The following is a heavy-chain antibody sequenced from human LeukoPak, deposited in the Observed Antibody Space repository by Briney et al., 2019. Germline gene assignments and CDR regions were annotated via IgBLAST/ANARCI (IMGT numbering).Heavy chain of an antibody. Sequence: GGSLRLSCAASGFTFSSYSMNWVRQAPGKGLEWVSSISSSSSYIYYADSVKGRFTISRDNAKNSLYLQMNSLRAEDTAVYYCARGLLSCSSTSCYVDYWGQGTLATVSS. CDR2: ISSSSSYI. J-gene: IGHJ4*02. CDR1: GFTFSSYS. D-gene: IGHD2-2*01. CDR3: ARGLLSCSSTSCYVDY. V-gene: IGHV3-21*01.